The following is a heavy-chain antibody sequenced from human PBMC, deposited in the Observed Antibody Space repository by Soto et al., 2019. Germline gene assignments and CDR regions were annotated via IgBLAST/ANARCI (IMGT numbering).Heavy chain of an antibody. D-gene: IGHD1-20*01. Sequence: RLACAATGFTFSGYSMTCVRQAPGKGLEWVSTTGITGRTTYYADSVNVRFTVSRDNSNNTLDLQMSSLRAEDTAVYYCATVHNISRSFHXWGQGTLVTVSX. CDR3: ATVHNISRSFHX. V-gene: IGHV3-23*01. CDR1: GFTFSGYS. CDR2: TGITGRTT. J-gene: IGHJ4*02.